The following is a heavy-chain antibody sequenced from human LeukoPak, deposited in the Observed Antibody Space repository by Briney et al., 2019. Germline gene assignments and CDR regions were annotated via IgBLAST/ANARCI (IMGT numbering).Heavy chain of an antibody. CDR3: AKDRQQLVTA. CDR2: IRYDGSNK. V-gene: IGHV3-30*02. CDR1: GFTFSSYG. Sequence: GGSLRLSCAASGFTFSSYGMHWVRQAPGKGLEWVAFIRYDGSNKYYADSVKGRFTISRDNSKNTLYLQMNGLRAEDTAVYYCAKDRQQLVTAWGQGTLVTVSS. J-gene: IGHJ5*02. D-gene: IGHD6-13*01.